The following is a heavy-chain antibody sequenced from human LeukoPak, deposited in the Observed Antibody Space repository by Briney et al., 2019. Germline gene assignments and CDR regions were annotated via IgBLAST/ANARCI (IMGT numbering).Heavy chain of an antibody. Sequence: GESLKISCKGSGYSFTSYWIGWVRQMPGKGLEWMGIIYPGDSDTRYSPSFQGQVTISADKSISTAYLQWSSLKASDTAMYYCASSDILTGYYNQGLDYWGQGTLVTVSS. D-gene: IGHD3-9*01. CDR3: ASSDILTGYYNQGLDY. CDR2: IYPGDSDT. CDR1: GYSFTSYW. V-gene: IGHV5-51*01. J-gene: IGHJ4*02.